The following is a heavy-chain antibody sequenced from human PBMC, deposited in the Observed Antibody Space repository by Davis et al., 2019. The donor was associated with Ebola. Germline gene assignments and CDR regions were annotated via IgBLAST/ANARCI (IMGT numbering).Heavy chain of an antibody. CDR1: GCTFSSYA. CDR2: IIPIFGTA. Sequence: SVKVSCKASGCTFSSYAISWVRQAPGQGLEWMGGIIPIFGTANYAQKFQGRVTITADESTSTAYMELSSLRSEDTVVYYCARYYYDSSARYYYYGMDVWGQGTTVTVSS. V-gene: IGHV1-69*13. CDR3: ARYYYDSSARYYYYGMDV. D-gene: IGHD3-22*01. J-gene: IGHJ6*02.